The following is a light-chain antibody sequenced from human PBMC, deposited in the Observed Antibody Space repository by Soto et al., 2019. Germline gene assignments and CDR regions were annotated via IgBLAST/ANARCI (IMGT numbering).Light chain of an antibody. CDR3: QQYNSRRT. V-gene: IGKV3-20*01. J-gene: IGKJ1*01. Sequence: EIVLTHSPGTLSLSPGERATLSCRASQSVSSSYLAWYQQKPGQAPRLLIYGASSRATGIPDRFSGSGSGTDFTLTISSLQPDDFATYYCQQYNSRRTFGQLANVDI. CDR2: GAS. CDR1: QSVSSSY.